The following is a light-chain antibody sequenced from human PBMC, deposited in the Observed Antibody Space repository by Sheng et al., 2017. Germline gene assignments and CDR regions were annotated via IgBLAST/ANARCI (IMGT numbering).Light chain of an antibody. CDR3: CSYSRFYTGI. Sequence: QSALTQPASVSGSPGQSITISCTGTNNDIGSYNLVSWYQQHPGKVPKLMIYEVSKRPSGVSYRFSGSKSANTASLTISGLQAEDEADYYCCSYSRFYTGIFGGRDQVDRP. J-gene: IGLJ2*01. CDR1: NNDIGSYNL. V-gene: IGLV2-23*02. CDR2: EVS.